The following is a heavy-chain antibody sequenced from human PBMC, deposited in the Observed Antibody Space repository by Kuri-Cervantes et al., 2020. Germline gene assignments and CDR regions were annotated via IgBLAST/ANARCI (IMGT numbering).Heavy chain of an antibody. CDR3: ARAANSRGYCSGGSCYWAYWFDP. J-gene: IGHJ5*02. CDR2: IYHSGST. Sequence: LRETLSLTCAVSGGSISSSNWWSWVRQPPGKGLEWIGEIYHSGSTNYNPSLKSRVTISVDTSKNQFSLKLSSVTAADTAVYYCARAANSRGYCSGGSCYWAYWFDPWGQGTLVTVSS. D-gene: IGHD2-15*01. CDR1: GGSISSSNW. V-gene: IGHV4-4*02.